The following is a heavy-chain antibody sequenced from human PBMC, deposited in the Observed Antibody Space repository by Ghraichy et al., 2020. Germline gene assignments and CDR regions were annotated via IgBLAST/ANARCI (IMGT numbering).Heavy chain of an antibody. CDR3: ARVKAVAGYDAFDI. CDR1: GFTFSSYW. D-gene: IGHD6-19*01. CDR2: IKQDGSEK. Sequence: LSLTCAASGFTFSSYWMSWVRQAPGKGLEWVANIKQDGSEKYYVDSVKGRFTISRDNAKNSLYLQMNSLRAEDTAVYYCARVKAVAGYDAFDIWGQGTMVTVSS. J-gene: IGHJ3*02. V-gene: IGHV3-7*01.